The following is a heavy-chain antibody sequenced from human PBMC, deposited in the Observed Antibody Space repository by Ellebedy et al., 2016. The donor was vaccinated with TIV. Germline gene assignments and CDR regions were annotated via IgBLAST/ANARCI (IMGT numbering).Heavy chain of an antibody. D-gene: IGHD3-16*01. CDR2: IYYSGST. CDR3: ARPPETTFDFLEY. V-gene: IGHV4-39*01. CDR1: AGSTRSSHYY. Sequence: SETLSLXXTVSAGSTRSSHYYWGWIRQPPGKGLEWIGSIYYSGSTYYNPSLKSRVTISVDTSKNQFSLKLSSVIAADTAVYYCARPPETTFDFLEYWGQGTLVTVSS. J-gene: IGHJ4*02.